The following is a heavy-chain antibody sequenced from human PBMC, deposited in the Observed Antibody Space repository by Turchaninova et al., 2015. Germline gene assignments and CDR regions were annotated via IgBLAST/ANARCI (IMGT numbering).Heavy chain of an antibody. D-gene: IGHD3-10*01. CDR3: ARDKIFGSGSRYAMDV. CDR2: ISGRGGYI. Sequence: EVQLVXXXGGXXMPGGXLGPXXAAXXXTFTTYPLNWVRQAPGKGLGWVATISGRGGYIDYADSVKGRFTVSRDNAKNSHYLLMNSLRVEDTAVYYCARDKIFGSGSRYAMDVWGQGTTVTVSS. V-gene: IGHV3-21*01. J-gene: IGHJ6*02. CDR1: XXTFTTYP.